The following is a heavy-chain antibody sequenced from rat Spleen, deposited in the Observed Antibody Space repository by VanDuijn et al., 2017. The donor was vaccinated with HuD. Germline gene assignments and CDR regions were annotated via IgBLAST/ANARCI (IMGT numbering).Heavy chain of an antibody. J-gene: IGHJ2*01. D-gene: IGHD3-7*01. CDR3: SRARSDRYFDY. CDR2: VNGDGTTM. Sequence: EVKLVESGGGLVQPGRSLKLSCAASGFNFNGYWMAWVRQAPGKGLEWIGEVNGDGTTMNYTPSLKDKFTISRDIAQNTLFLQTSKLGSEDTAIYYCSRARSDRYFDYWGQGIMVTVSS. V-gene: IGHV4-2*01. CDR1: GFNFNGYW.